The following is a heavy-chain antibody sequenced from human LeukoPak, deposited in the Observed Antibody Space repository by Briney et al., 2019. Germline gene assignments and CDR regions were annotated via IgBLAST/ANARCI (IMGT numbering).Heavy chain of an antibody. CDR2: INHSGST. Sequence: PSETLSLTCAVYGGSFSGYYWSWIRQPPGKGLEWIGEINHSGSTNYNPSLKSRVTISEDTSKNQFSLKLSSVTAADTAVYYCARDQWLVRRYYYGMDVWGQGTTVTVSS. V-gene: IGHV4-34*01. J-gene: IGHJ6*02. CDR1: GGSFSGYY. D-gene: IGHD6-19*01. CDR3: ARDQWLVRRYYYGMDV.